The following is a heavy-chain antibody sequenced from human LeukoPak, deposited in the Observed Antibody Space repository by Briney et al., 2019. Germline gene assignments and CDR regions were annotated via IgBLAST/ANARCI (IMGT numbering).Heavy chain of an antibody. Sequence: SETLSLTCTVSGGSISSHYWSWIRQPPGKGLEWIGYISYIGSTNYSPSLKSRVTISVDTSENQFSLRLSSVTAADTAIYYCAGDQLALNAFDIWGQGTMVTVSS. V-gene: IGHV4-59*11. CDR1: GGSISSHY. D-gene: IGHD1-1*01. CDR2: ISYIGST. J-gene: IGHJ3*02. CDR3: AGDQLALNAFDI.